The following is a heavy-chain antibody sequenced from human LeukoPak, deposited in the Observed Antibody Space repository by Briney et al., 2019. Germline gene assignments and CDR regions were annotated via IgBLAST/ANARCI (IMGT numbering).Heavy chain of an antibody. CDR1: GYSFTNYW. J-gene: IGHJ4*02. Sequence: GESLKISCKGSGYSFTNYWIGWVRQMPGKGLEWMGIIFPGDFDTRYSPSFQGQVTISADKSISTAYLQWSSLKASDTAMYYCVRQHYGDFDYWGQGTLITVSS. V-gene: IGHV5-51*01. CDR3: VRQHYGDFDY. D-gene: IGHD4-17*01. CDR2: IFPGDFDT.